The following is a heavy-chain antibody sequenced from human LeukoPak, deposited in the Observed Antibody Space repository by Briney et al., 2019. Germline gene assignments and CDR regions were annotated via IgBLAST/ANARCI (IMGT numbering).Heavy chain of an antibody. D-gene: IGHD3-10*01. CDR3: ARAHGRITRDAYFDY. V-gene: IGHV3-53*01. CDR2: IYSSGST. J-gene: IGHJ4*02. Sequence: GGSLRLSCATSGFSVSSNYMSWVRQAPGKGLTWVSVIYSSGSTYYADSVKGRFAISRDDSKNTLHLQMDSLRAEDTAIYYCARAHGRITRDAYFDYWGQGTLVTVSS. CDR1: GFSVSSNY.